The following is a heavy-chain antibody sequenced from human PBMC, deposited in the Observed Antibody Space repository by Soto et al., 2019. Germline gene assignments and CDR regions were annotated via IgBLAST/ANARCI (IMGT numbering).Heavy chain of an antibody. D-gene: IGHD6-19*01. CDR1: GGSISSSPYY. V-gene: IGHV4-39*01. CDR3: ARLTVVGRVGDC. CDR2: ISFSGNT. J-gene: IGHJ4*02. Sequence: QLQVQESGPGLVKPSETLSLTCSVSGGSISSSPYYWGWIRQPPGKGLEWIARISFSGNTDYNPSPRVRVTIPADTSKNQFPLTRSSVTAADAAVYYCARLTVVGRVGDCWGQGTLVTVSS.